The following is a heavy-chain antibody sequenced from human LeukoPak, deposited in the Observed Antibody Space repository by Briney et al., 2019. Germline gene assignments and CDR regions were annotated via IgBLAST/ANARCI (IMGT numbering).Heavy chain of an antibody. J-gene: IGHJ3*02. CDR3: ARGIVGATGRYDAFDI. CDR2: IYTSGST. D-gene: IGHD1-26*01. Sequence: PSETLSLTCTVSGGSISSYYWSWIRQPAGKGLEWIGRIYTSGSTNYNPSLKSRVTMSVDTSKNQFSLKLSSVTAADTAVYYCARGIVGATGRYDAFDIWGQGTMVTVSS. V-gene: IGHV4-4*07. CDR1: GGSISSYY.